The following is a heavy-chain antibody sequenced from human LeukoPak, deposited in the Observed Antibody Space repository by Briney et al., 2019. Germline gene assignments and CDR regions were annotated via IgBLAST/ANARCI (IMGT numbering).Heavy chain of an antibody. Sequence: ASVKVSCKASGYTFTSYAMHWVRQAPGQRLEWMGWINAGNGNTKYSQKFRGRVTITRDTSASTAYMELSSLRSEDTAVYYCAIGARGVYFDYWGQGTLVTVSS. CDR1: GYTFTSYA. V-gene: IGHV1-3*01. CDR3: AIGARGVYFDY. CDR2: INAGNGNT. D-gene: IGHD3-10*01. J-gene: IGHJ4*02.